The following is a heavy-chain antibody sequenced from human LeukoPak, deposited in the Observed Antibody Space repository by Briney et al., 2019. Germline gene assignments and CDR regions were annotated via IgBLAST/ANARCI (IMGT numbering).Heavy chain of an antibody. J-gene: IGHJ4*02. CDR3: ARDYYGSGSYYPY. CDR2: ISSSSSYI. D-gene: IGHD3-10*01. V-gene: IGHV3-21*01. CDR1: GFTFSSYS. Sequence: GGSLRLSCAASGFTFSSYSMNWVRQAPGKGLEWVSSISSSSSYIYYADSVKGRFTISRDNAKNSLYLQMNSLRAEATAVYYCARDYYGSGSYYPYWGQGTLVTVSS.